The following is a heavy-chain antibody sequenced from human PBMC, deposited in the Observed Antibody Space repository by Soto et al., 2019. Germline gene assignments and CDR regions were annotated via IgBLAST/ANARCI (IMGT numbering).Heavy chain of an antibody. CDR1: GVSVSNDTYF. Sequence: TLSLTCSVSGVSVSNDTYFWSWIRHHPGKGLEWIGYIYYTGKTYYNPSLKSRLTISVDTSKNQFSLKLSSVTAADTAVYYCARYPVVVVPAANFGLDVWCQGTTGTVSS. CDR3: ARYPVVVVPAANFGLDV. J-gene: IGHJ6*02. V-gene: IGHV4-31*03. D-gene: IGHD2-2*01. CDR2: IYYTGKT.